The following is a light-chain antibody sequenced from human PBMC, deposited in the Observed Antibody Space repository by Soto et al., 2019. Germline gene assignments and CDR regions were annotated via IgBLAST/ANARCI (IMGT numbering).Light chain of an antibody. CDR1: SSNIGAGYD. J-gene: IGLJ2*01. V-gene: IGLV1-40*01. CDR3: QSYDSSLSGVI. CDR2: DNN. Sequence: QSVLTQPPSVSGAPGQRVTISCTGSSSNIGAGYDVHWYQQLPGTAPKLLIYDNNNRPSGVPDRFSGSKSDTSASLAITGLQAEDEADYYCQSYDSSLSGVIFGGRTKLTVL.